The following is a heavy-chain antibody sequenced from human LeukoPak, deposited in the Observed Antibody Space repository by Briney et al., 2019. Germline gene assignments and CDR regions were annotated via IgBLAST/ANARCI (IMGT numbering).Heavy chain of an antibody. CDR1: GGSISSYY. D-gene: IGHD3-22*01. CDR3: ARAHYYDSSGLFDY. J-gene: IGHJ4*02. Sequence: PSETLSLTCTVSGGSISSYYWSWIRQPPGQGLEWIGYIYYSGSTNYNPSLKSRVTISVDTSKNQFSLKLSSVTAADTAVYYCARAHYYDSSGLFDYWGQGTLVTVSS. CDR2: IYYSGST. V-gene: IGHV4-59*01.